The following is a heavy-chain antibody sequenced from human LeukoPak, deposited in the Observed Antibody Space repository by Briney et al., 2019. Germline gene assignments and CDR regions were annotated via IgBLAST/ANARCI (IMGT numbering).Heavy chain of an antibody. V-gene: IGHV3-15*01. Sequence: PGGSLRLSCAASGFTFSNAWMSWVRQAPGKGLEWVGCIKSKTDGGTTDYAAPVKGRFTISRDDSKNTLYLQMNSLKTEDTAVYYCTTFYGDYPWGRGTLVTVSS. D-gene: IGHD4-17*01. CDR2: IKSKTDGGTT. CDR3: TTFYGDYP. J-gene: IGHJ5*02. CDR1: GFTFSNAW.